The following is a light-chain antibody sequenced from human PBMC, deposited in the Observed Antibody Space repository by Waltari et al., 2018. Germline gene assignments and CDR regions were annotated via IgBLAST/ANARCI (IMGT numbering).Light chain of an antibody. CDR2: DVS. V-gene: IGLV2-14*03. CDR1: SSDVGGYNY. Sequence: QSALTQPASVSGSPGQSITISCIGTSSDVGGYNYVSWYQQHPGKVPKLLIYDVSKRPAGVSNRFSGSKSGNTASLTISGLQAEDEADYYCSSYTSISTPVVFGGGTKLTVL. CDR3: SSYTSISTPVV. J-gene: IGLJ2*01.